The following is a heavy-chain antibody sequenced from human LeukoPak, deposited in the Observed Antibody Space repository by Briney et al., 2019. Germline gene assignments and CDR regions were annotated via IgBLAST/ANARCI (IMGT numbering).Heavy chain of an antibody. CDR1: GFTFSSYS. CDR3: ARDIYYDSSGYYGSVY. J-gene: IGHJ4*02. V-gene: IGHV3-48*01. Sequence: GGSLRLSCAASGFTFSSYSMNWVRQAPGKGLEWVSYISSSSTIYYADSVKGRFTTSRDNAKNSLYLQMNSLRAEDTAVYYCARDIYYDSSGYYGSVYWGQGTLVTVSS. CDR2: ISSSSTI. D-gene: IGHD3-22*01.